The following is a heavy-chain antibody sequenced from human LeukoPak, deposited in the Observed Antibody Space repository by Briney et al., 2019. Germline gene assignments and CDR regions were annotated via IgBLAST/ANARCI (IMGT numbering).Heavy chain of an antibody. CDR2: VWYDGSKK. D-gene: IGHD3-22*01. Sequence: GGSLRLSCAASGFTFSSYWIHWVRQAPGKGLEWVAVVWYDGSKKYSADSVKGRITISRDDSKNTLYLQMNSLRAEDTAVYYCARGVGYYDSSGTIDYWGQGTLVTVSS. V-gene: IGHV3-33*08. CDR3: ARGVGYYDSSGTIDY. CDR1: GFTFSSYW. J-gene: IGHJ4*02.